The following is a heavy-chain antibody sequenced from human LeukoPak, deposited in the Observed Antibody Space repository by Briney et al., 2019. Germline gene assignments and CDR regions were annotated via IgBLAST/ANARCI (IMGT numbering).Heavy chain of an antibody. CDR2: ISSSSSYI. V-gene: IGHV3-21*01. J-gene: IGHJ4*02. D-gene: IGHD3-9*01. CDR3: ARGGGRYFDWLLYY. Sequence: GGSLRLSCAASGFTFSSYSMNWVRQAPGKGLEWVSSISSSSSYICYADSVKGRFTISRDNAKNSLYLQMNSLRAEDTAVYYCARGGGRYFDWLLYYWGQGTLVTVSS. CDR1: GFTFSSYS.